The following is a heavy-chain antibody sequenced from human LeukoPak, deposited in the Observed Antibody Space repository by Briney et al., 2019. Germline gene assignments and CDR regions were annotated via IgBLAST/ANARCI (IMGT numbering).Heavy chain of an antibody. V-gene: IGHV3-23*01. CDR2: ISGSGGNT. D-gene: IGHD2-8*02. CDR1: GFTFSSYA. J-gene: IGHJ4*02. Sequence: PGGSLRLSCAASGFTFSSYAMSWVRQSPGKGLEWVSAISGSGGNTYSADSVKGRFTISRDNSKKTLFLHMNSLRAEDTAVYYCARGMSATGGYLELEYWGQGTLVTVST. CDR3: ARGMSATGGYLELEY.